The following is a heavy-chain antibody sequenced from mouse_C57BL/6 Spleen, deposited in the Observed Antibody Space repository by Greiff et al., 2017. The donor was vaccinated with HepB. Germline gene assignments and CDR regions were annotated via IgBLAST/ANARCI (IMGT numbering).Heavy chain of an antibody. J-gene: IGHJ4*01. V-gene: IGHV1-69*01. CDR3: ARDYYGNYSYAMDY. D-gene: IGHD2-1*01. CDR2: IDPSDSYT. CDR1: GYTFTSYW. Sequence: VQLQQPGAELVMPGASVQLSCQASGYTFTSYWMPWVKQRPGQGLEWIGEIDPSDSYTNYNQKFKGKSTLTVDKSSSTAYMQLSSLTSEDSAVYYCARDYYGNYSYAMDYWGQGTSVTVSS.